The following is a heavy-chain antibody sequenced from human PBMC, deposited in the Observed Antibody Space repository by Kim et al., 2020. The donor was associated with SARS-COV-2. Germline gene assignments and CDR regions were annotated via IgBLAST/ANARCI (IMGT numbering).Heavy chain of an antibody. Sequence: ASVKVSCKASGYTFTSYGISWVRQAPGQGLEWMGWISAYNGNTNYAQKLQGRVTMTTDTSTSTAYMELRSLRSDDTAVYYCARDSIALGYCSGGSCYSSVVTAISRDRYNWFDPWGQGTLVTVSS. D-gene: IGHD2-15*01. J-gene: IGHJ5*02. CDR1: GYTFTSYG. CDR3: ARDSIALGYCSGGSCYSSVVTAISRDRYNWFDP. V-gene: IGHV1-18*04. CDR2: ISAYNGNT.